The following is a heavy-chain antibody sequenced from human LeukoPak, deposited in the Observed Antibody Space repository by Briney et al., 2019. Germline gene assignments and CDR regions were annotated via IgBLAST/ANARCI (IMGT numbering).Heavy chain of an antibody. CDR3: ARVATMVRGASYYHYMDV. V-gene: IGHV1-18*01. CDR2: ISAYNGNT. J-gene: IGHJ6*03. Sequence: ASVKVSCKASGYTFTSYGISWVRQAPGQGLEWMGWISAYNGNTNYAQKLQGRVTMTTDTSTSADYMELRSLRSDDTAVYYCARVATMVRGASYYHYMDVWGKGTTVTVSS. D-gene: IGHD3-10*01. CDR1: GYTFTSYG.